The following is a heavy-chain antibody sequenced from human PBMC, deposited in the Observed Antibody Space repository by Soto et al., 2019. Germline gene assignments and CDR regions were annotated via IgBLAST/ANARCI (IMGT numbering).Heavy chain of an antibody. J-gene: IGHJ4*02. V-gene: IGHV4-30-2*01. CDR2: IYYGGST. Sequence: PSETLSLTCSVSGGSISSGGFSWSWIQQPPGKGLEWIGYIYYGGSTYYNPSLKSRVTMSVDRSKNQFSLELGSVTAADTAVYYCARYSFGFAYWGRGTLVTVSS. CDR3: ARYSFGFAY. CDR1: GGSISSGGFS. D-gene: IGHD5-18*01.